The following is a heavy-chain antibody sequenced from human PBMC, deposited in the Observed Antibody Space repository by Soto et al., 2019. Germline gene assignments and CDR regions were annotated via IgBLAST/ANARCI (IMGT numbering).Heavy chain of an antibody. V-gene: IGHV3-7*05. D-gene: IGHD5-18*01. CDR3: ARYRGYNCCDY. J-gene: IGHJ4*02. CDR1: GFSFSNSW. CDR2: IDEVGNEK. Sequence: EVQLVESGGDLVQPGGSLRLSCSASGFSFSNSWMTWVRQAPGKGLEWVSNIDEVGNEKNFVDSVKGRFTISRDNAKSPLYLQMNGLNADVTSMYYCARYRGYNCCDYWGQGTVVTVSS.